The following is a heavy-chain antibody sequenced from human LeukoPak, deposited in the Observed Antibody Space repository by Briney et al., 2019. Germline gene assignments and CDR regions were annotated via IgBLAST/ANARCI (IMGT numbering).Heavy chain of an antibody. CDR2: ISSGSSTI. V-gene: IGHV3-48*02. CDR3: ARENIVVVTAIRDAFDI. D-gene: IGHD2-21*02. J-gene: IGHJ3*02. Sequence: PGGSLRLSCAASGFTFSSYSMNWVRQAPGKGLEWVSYISSGSSTIYYADSVKGRFTISRDSAKNSLCLQMNSLRDEDTAVYYCARENIVVVTAIRDAFDIWGQGTMVTVSS. CDR1: GFTFSSYS.